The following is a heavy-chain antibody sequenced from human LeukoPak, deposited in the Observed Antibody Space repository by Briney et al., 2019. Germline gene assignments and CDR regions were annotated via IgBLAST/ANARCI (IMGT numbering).Heavy chain of an antibody. CDR2: IYYSGST. CDR1: GGSISSYY. Sequence: SETLSLTCTVSGGSISSYYWSWIRQPPGKGLEWIGYIYYSGSTNYNPSLKSRVTISVDTSKNQFSLKLSSVTAADTAVYYCASHLRKAAASPFDYWGQEPWSPSPQ. CDR3: ASHLRKAAASPFDY. J-gene: IGHJ4*01. D-gene: IGHD6-13*01. V-gene: IGHV4-59*08.